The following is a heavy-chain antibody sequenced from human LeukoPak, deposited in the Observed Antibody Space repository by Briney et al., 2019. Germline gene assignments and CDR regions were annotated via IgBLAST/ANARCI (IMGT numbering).Heavy chain of an antibody. V-gene: IGHV3-48*02. CDR2: ISSSSSTI. Sequence: GGSLRLSCAASGLTFSSYSMNWVRQAPGKGLEWVSYISSSSSTIYYADSVKGRFTISRDNAKNSLYLQMNSLRDEDTAVYYCAIGPYYYDSSGYHVDYWGQGTLVTVSS. J-gene: IGHJ4*02. CDR3: AIGPYYYDSSGYHVDY. CDR1: GLTFSSYS. D-gene: IGHD3-22*01.